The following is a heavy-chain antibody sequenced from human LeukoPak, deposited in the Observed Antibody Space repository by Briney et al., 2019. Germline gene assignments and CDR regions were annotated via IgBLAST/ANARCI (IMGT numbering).Heavy chain of an antibody. V-gene: IGHV6-1*01. CDR3: ARVLTLGAFDI. J-gene: IGHJ3*02. Sequence: SQTLSLTCAISGDSVSNNRATWIWIRQSPSRGHELLGRTYSRSKWYSDYAVSVKSRITIHPDTSKNHFSLHLNSVTPEDTAVYYCARVLTLGAFDIWGQGTMVTVSS. CDR1: GDSVSNNRAT. CDR2: TYSRSKWYS.